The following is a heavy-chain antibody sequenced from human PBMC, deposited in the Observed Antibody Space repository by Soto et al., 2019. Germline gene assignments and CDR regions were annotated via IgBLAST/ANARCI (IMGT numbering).Heavy chain of an antibody. Sequence: ETLSLTCSVSGSSISSSSYYWGWIRQPPGKGPEWIGSIYYSGITYYNPSLKSRVTISVDTSKNQFSLKLSSVTAADTAVYYCARHGGDYGGLNYYYGMDVWGQGTMVTVSS. V-gene: IGHV4-39*01. CDR1: GSSISSSSYY. CDR2: IYYSGIT. J-gene: IGHJ6*02. CDR3: ARHGGDYGGLNYYYGMDV. D-gene: IGHD4-17*01.